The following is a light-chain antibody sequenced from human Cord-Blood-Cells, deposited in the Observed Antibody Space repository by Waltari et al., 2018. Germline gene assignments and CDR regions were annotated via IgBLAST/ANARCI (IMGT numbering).Light chain of an antibody. Sequence: QSALTQPASVSGSPGPSITISCTGTSSDVGTYNLISWYHQHPGKAPKLMIYEVSKRPSGVSNRFSGSKSGNTASLTISGLQAEDEADYYCCSYAGSSTYVFGTGTKVTVL. V-gene: IGLV2-23*02. J-gene: IGLJ1*01. CDR2: EVS. CDR1: SSDVGTYNL. CDR3: CSYAGSSTYV.